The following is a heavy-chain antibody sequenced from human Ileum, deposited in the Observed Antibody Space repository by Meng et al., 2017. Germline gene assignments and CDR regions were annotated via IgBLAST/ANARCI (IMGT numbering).Heavy chain of an antibody. CDR2: ISGHNGAT. CDR3: AGDRGMCRTIGAFDI. D-gene: IGHD1-14*01. Sequence: ASVKVSCKASDYTFTSYDISWVRQAPGQGLEWMGWISGHNGATNFARKFQDRVIMTVDISASKAYMEVTSLKPDDTAVYYCAGDRGMCRTIGAFDIWGQGTTVTVS. CDR1: DYTFTSYD. V-gene: IGHV1-18*01. J-gene: IGHJ3*02.